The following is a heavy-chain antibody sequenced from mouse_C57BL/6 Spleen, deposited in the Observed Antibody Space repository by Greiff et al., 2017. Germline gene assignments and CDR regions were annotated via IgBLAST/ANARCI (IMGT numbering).Heavy chain of an antibody. D-gene: IGHD2-4*01. V-gene: IGHV2-4*01. Sequence: QVQLQQSGPGLVQPSQSLSITCTVSGFSLTSYGVHWVRQPPGKGLEWLGVIWSGGSTDYNATFISRLSISKDNSKSQVFFKMNSLQADDTAIYYCANSYYDYDGGYAMDYWGQGTSVTVSS. CDR2: IWSGGST. J-gene: IGHJ4*01. CDR3: ANSYYDYDGGYAMDY. CDR1: GFSLTSYG.